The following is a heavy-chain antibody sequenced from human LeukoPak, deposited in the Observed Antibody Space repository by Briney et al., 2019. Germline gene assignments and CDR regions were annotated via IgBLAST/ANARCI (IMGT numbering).Heavy chain of an antibody. J-gene: IGHJ4*02. Sequence: SETLSLTCTVSGGSISSYYWGWIRQPPGKGLEWIGSIYYSGSTYYNPSLKSRVTISVDTSKNQFSLKLSSVTAADTAVYYCARVGNSPVRYWGQGTLVTVSS. D-gene: IGHD4-23*01. V-gene: IGHV4-39*07. CDR3: ARVGNSPVRY. CDR1: GGSISSYY. CDR2: IYYSGST.